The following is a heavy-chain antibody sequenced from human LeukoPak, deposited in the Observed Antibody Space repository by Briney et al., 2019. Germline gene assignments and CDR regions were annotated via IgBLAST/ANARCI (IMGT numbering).Heavy chain of an antibody. CDR2: IYYSGST. V-gene: IGHV4-28*01. CDR3: ARRGYYDSSLYWYFDL. Sequence: SDTLSLTCAVSGYSISSSNWWGWIRQHPGKGLEWIGYIYYSGSTYYNPSLKSRVTISVDTSKNQFSLKLSSVTAADTAVYYCARRGYYDSSLYWYFDLWGRGTLVTVSS. D-gene: IGHD3-22*01. J-gene: IGHJ2*01. CDR1: GYSISSSNW.